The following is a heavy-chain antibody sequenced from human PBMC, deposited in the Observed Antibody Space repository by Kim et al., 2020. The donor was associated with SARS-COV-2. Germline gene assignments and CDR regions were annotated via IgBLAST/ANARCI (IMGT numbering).Heavy chain of an antibody. Sequence: TPTLKCQVTLSVDTYKNQFSLKLSSVTAADTAVYYCARDRGYSNPFSMDVWGQGTTVTVSS. D-gene: IGHD4-4*01. V-gene: IGHV4-31*01. J-gene: IGHJ6*02. CDR3: ARDRGYSNPFSMDV.